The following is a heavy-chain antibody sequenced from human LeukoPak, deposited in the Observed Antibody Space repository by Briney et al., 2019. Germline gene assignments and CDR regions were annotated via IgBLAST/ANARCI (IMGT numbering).Heavy chain of an antibody. CDR1: GFTFSSYS. J-gene: IGHJ4*02. V-gene: IGHV3-21*01. Sequence: GGSLRLSCAASGFTFSSYSMNWVRQAPGKGLEWVSSISSSSSYIYYADSVKGRFTISRDNAKNSLYLQMNSLRAEDTAVYYCAGEDDYGDPRGYWGQGTLVTVSS. CDR3: AGEDDYGDPRGY. CDR2: ISSSSSYI. D-gene: IGHD4-17*01.